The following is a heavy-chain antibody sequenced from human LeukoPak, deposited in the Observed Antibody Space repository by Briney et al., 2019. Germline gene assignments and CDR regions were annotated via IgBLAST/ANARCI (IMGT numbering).Heavy chain of an antibody. CDR3: AREGVGYYDL. CDR1: GFTFSRNW. D-gene: IGHD3-22*01. Sequence: PGGSLRLSCAASGFTFSRNWMHWVRQAPGKGLVWVSRINRDGSSTNYADSVKGRFTISRDNAKNTLYLQMNSLRAEDTAVYYCAREGVGYYDLWGQGTLVTVPS. V-gene: IGHV3-74*01. J-gene: IGHJ4*02. CDR2: INRDGSST.